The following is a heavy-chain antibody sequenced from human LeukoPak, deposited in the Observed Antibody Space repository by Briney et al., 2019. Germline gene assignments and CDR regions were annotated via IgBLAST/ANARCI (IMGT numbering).Heavy chain of an antibody. V-gene: IGHV3-48*04. D-gene: IGHD3-3*01. CDR2: ISSSGSTI. CDR1: GFTLSSYW. J-gene: IGHJ6*03. Sequence: GGSLRLSCAASGFTLSSYWMSWVRQAPGKGREWVSYISSSGSTIYYADSVKGRFTIPRDNAKNSLYLQMNSLRAEDTAVYYCARGGYDFWSGYYTGYYYYYMDVWGKGTTVTVSS. CDR3: ARGGYDFWSGYYTGYYYYYMDV.